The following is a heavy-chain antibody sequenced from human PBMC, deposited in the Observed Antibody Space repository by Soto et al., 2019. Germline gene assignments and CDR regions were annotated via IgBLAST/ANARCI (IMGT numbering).Heavy chain of an antibody. CDR1: GGSISSGGYY. Sequence: QVQLQESGPGLVKPSQTLSLTCTVSGGSISSGGYYCSWSRQHTGKGLEWIGYIYYSGSTYYKPSLKSRVTISVDTSKNQLSLKLSSVPAADTAVYYCARIHYYATDYWGQGTLVTLSS. J-gene: IGHJ4*02. V-gene: IGHV4-31*03. CDR3: ARIHYYATDY. CDR2: IYYSGST. D-gene: IGHD3-10*01.